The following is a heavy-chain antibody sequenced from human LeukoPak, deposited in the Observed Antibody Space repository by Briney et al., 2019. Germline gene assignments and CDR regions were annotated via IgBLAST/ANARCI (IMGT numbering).Heavy chain of an antibody. Sequence: KPSETLSLTCSVSGGSISSSTYYWGWIRQPPGKGLEWIGNIYNSGSTYYNPSLKSRVTISVDTSKNQFSLKLSSVTAADTAVYYCARHESGEYFQHWGQGTLVTVSS. CDR3: ARHESGEYFQH. CDR1: GGSISSSTYY. V-gene: IGHV4-39*01. J-gene: IGHJ1*01. CDR2: IYNSGST.